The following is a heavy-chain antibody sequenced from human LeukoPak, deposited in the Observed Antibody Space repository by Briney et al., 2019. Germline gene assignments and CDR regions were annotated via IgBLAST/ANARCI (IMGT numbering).Heavy chain of an antibody. CDR1: GFTFSAYG. CDR2: VWYDGSNK. J-gene: IGHJ3*02. CDR3: ARNYGTNSGGFDI. V-gene: IGHV3-33*01. D-gene: IGHD4-23*01. Sequence: PGGSLRLSCAASGFTFSAYGMHWVRQAPGKGLEWVALVWYDGSNKYYADSVKGRYTISRDNSKNTLYLQMNSQRPEDTAVFYCARNYGTNSGGFDIWGQGTTVSVSS.